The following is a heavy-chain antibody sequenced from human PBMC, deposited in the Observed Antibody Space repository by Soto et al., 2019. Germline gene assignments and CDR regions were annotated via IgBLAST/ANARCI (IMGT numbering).Heavy chain of an antibody. J-gene: IGHJ4*02. CDR2: IKSKTYGGTT. CDR3: TTDEEGSRF. D-gene: IGHD1-26*01. Sequence: GGSLRLSCAASGFTFSNAWMNWVRQAPGKGLEWVGCIKSKTYGGTTDYAAPVKGRFTISRDDSKDTLYLQMNSLKIEDTAVYYCTTDEEGSRFWGQGTPVTVSS. CDR1: GFTFSNAW. V-gene: IGHV3-15*07.